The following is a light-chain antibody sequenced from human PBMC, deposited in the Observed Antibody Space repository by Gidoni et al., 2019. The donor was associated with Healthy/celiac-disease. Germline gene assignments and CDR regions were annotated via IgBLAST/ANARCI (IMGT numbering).Light chain of an antibody. CDR1: QSRLHSNGYNY. J-gene: IGKJ5*01. CDR3: MQARQTPPIT. Sequence: DIVMTQSQLSLPVTPGEPASISCRSSQSRLHSNGYNYLDWYLQKPGQSPQLLSYVGSNRASGVPDGFSGSGSGTDFTLKISRVEAEDVGVYYCMQARQTPPITFGQGTRLEIK. CDR2: VGS. V-gene: IGKV2-28*01.